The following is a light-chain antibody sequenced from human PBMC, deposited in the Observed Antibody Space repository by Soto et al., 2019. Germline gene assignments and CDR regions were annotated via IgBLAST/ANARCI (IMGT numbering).Light chain of an antibody. CDR2: GAF. CDR1: QSLSSSY. Sequence: VMTQSPATLSLSPVETATISCRASQSLSSSYFAWYQHTPGQGPRRLIYGAFTRATGIPDSFSGSGSGTDFPPIISRLEPEDSAVYYCQQHETLITVGQGTRLEIK. J-gene: IGKJ5*01. V-gene: IGKV3-20*01. CDR3: QQHETLIT.